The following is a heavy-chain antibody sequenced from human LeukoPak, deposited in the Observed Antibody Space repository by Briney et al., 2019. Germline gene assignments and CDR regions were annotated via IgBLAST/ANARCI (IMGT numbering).Heavy chain of an antibody. J-gene: IGHJ4*02. D-gene: IGHD7-27*01. Sequence: GALRLSCAASGFTFRSYAMHWVRQAPGKGLEWVAVISYDGSNKYYADSVKGRLTISRDNSENTLYLQMNSLRGEDTAVYYCARDRSGDYYFDYWGQGTLVTVSS. V-gene: IGHV3-30*01. CDR2: ISYDGSNK. CDR3: ARDRSGDYYFDY. CDR1: GFTFRSYA.